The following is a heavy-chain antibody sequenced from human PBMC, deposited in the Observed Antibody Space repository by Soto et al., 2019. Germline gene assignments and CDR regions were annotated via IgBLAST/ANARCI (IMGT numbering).Heavy chain of an antibody. CDR3: AKGLRSHQLLRDYFDY. CDR2: ISSDGSNE. J-gene: IGHJ4*02. V-gene: IGHV3-30*18. CDR1: GFTFSSYG. D-gene: IGHD2-15*01. Sequence: GGSLRLSCAASGFTFSSYGMHWVRQAPGKGLEWVAIISSDGSNEYYADSVKGRFTISIDNSKNTLYLQMNSLRGEDTAVYYCAKGLRSHQLLRDYFDYWGQGTVVTVSS.